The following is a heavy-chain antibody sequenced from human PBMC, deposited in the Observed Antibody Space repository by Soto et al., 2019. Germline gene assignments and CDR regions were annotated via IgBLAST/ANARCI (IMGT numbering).Heavy chain of an antibody. V-gene: IGHV3-30*18. CDR1: GFTFSSYG. J-gene: IGHJ6*02. CDR3: AKDKGGAYDRYYYYYGMDV. CDR2: ISYDGSNK. Sequence: QVQLVESGGGVVQPGRSLRLSCAASGFTFSSYGMHWVRQAPGKGLEWVAVISYDGSNKYYADSVKGRFTISRDNSKNTLYLQMNSLRAEDTAVYYCAKDKGGAYDRYYYYYGMDVWGQGTTVTVSS. D-gene: IGHD5-12*01.